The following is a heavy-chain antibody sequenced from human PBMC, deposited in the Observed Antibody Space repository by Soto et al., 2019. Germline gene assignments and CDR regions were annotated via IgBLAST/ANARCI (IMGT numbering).Heavy chain of an antibody. D-gene: IGHD3-22*01. Sequence: WGSLIISCASSGFDFSDYYMCWIRQAPGKGLDWLSYISSNSNNTNYADSVNGRFTISIDNAKNSLFLQMNSLRAEDTAVYYCVRDYPHYDSSGVSWGQGILVTVSS. J-gene: IGHJ4*02. CDR3: VRDYPHYDSSGVS. CDR2: ISSNSNNT. CDR1: GFDFSDYY. V-gene: IGHV3-11*06.